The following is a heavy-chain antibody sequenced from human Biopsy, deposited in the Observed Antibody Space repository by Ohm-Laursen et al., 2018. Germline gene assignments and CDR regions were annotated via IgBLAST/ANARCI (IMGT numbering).Heavy chain of an antibody. CDR1: GFTFSNSA. CDR3: AATSTLYYYYYAMDV. Sequence: SVKVSCKASGFTFSNSAVQWVRQARGQRLEWIGWTVVGSGHTNYAQKFQERVTITRDMSTSTAYMELTSLRSEDTAVYYCAATSTLYYYYYAMDVWDQGTTITDSS. V-gene: IGHV1-58*01. J-gene: IGHJ6*02. CDR2: TVVGSGHT.